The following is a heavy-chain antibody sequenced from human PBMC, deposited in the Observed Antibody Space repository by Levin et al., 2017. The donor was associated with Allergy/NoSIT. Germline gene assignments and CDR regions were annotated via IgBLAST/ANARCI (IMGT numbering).Heavy chain of an antibody. Sequence: GESLKISCAASGFTFSTAWMSWVRQAPGKGLEWVGRIKSKTDGGTTDYAAPVKGRFTISRDDSKNTLYLQMNSLKTEDTAVYYCTTDSTGTADYWGQGTLVTVSS. J-gene: IGHJ4*02. CDR2: IKSKTDGGTT. D-gene: IGHD2-2*01. CDR3: TTDSTGTADY. CDR1: GFTFSTAW. V-gene: IGHV3-15*01.